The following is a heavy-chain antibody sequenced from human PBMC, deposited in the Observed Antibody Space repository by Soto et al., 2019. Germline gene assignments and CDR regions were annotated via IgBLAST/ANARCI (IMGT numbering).Heavy chain of an antibody. Sequence: GGSLRLSCAASGFTFSSYAMSWVRQAPGKGLEWVSAISGSGGSTYYADSVKGRFTISRDNSKNTLYLQMNSLRAEDTAVYYCAKTRHSGYFGFNWFDPWGQGTLVTVSS. D-gene: IGHD5-12*01. CDR2: ISGSGGST. CDR1: GFTFSSYA. J-gene: IGHJ5*02. V-gene: IGHV3-23*01. CDR3: AKTRHSGYFGFNWFDP.